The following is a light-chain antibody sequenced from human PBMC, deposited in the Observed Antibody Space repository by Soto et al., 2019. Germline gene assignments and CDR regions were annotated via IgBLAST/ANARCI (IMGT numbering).Light chain of an antibody. CDR3: SSYTSSITLF. V-gene: IGLV2-14*01. CDR1: SSDVGNYNY. Sequence: QSVLTQPASVSRSPGQSITISCTGTSSDVGNYNYVSWYQQHPGKAPKLMIYDVTNRPSGVSNRFSGSKSGNTASLTISGLQAEDEADYYCSSYTSSITLFFGTGTRSPS. CDR2: DVT. J-gene: IGLJ1*01.